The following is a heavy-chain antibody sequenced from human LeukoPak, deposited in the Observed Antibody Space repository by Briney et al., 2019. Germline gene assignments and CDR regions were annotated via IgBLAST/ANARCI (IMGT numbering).Heavy chain of an antibody. CDR3: ARDGGYSNSLDY. Sequence: PGGSLRLSCAASGFTFGSYEMNWVRQAPGKGLEWVSYISSSGSTIYYADSVKGRFTISRDNSKNTLYLQMNSLRVEDTAVYYCARDGGYSNSLDYWGQGTLVTVSS. D-gene: IGHD6-13*01. CDR2: ISSSGSTI. V-gene: IGHV3-48*03. J-gene: IGHJ4*02. CDR1: GFTFGSYE.